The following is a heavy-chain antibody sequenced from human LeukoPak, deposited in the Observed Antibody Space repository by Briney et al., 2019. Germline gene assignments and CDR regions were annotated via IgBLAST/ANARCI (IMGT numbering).Heavy chain of an antibody. Sequence: PGGSLRLSCAASGFTFSSYSMNWVRQAPGKGLEWVSSISSSSSYIYYADSVRGRFTISRDNAKNCLYLQMNSLTVEDTALYYCTRVTSWRTGFDYWGQGTLVTVSS. CDR2: ISSSSSYI. V-gene: IGHV3-21*04. J-gene: IGHJ4*02. D-gene: IGHD1-1*01. CDR3: TRVTSWRTGFDY. CDR1: GFTFSSYS.